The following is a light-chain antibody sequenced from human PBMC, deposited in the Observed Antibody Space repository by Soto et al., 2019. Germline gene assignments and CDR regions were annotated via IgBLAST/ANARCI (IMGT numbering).Light chain of an antibody. CDR3: QQYGGSIT. CDR1: QSVSSTY. CDR2: GAS. Sequence: EIVLTQSPGTLSLSPGERATLSCRASQSVSSTYLAWYQQKPGQAPRLLIYGASSRATGIPERFSGSGSGTDFTLTISRLEPEAFAVYFCQQYGGSITFGQGTRLEIE. V-gene: IGKV3-20*01. J-gene: IGKJ5*01.